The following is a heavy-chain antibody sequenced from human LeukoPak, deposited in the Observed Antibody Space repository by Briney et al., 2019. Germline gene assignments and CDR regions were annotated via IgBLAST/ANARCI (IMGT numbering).Heavy chain of an antibody. CDR2: IRSKANSYAT. J-gene: IGHJ3*02. Sequence: PGGSLRLSCAASGFTFSGSAMHWVRQASGKGLEWVGRIRSKANSYATAYAASVKGRFTISRDDSKNTAYLQMNSLKTEDTAVYYCTRHGGPSGSYYPLDAFDIWGQGTMVTVSP. V-gene: IGHV3-73*01. CDR1: GFTFSGSA. CDR3: TRHGGPSGSYYPLDAFDI. D-gene: IGHD1-26*01.